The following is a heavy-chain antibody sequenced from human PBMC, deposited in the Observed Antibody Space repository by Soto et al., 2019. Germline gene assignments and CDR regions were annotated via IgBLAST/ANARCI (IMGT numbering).Heavy chain of an antibody. D-gene: IGHD3-22*01. CDR1: GFTFSGYA. J-gene: IGHJ4*02. V-gene: IGHV3-23*01. CDR2: ITGDGHRT. Sequence: EVQLLESGGGLVQPGGSLRLSCTASGFTFSGYAMSWVRQSPGKELEWVAAITGDGHRTYYADSVEGRFTISRDNSKKTLFLQMNSLRTEDTAIYHCAIRDYYDSATFSPLFESWGQGVLVTVSS. CDR3: AIRDYYDSATFSPLFES.